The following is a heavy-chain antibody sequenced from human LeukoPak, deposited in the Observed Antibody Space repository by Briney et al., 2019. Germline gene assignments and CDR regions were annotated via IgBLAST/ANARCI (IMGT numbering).Heavy chain of an antibody. J-gene: IGHJ4*02. D-gene: IGHD6-6*01. V-gene: IGHV3-21*01. CDR2: ISSSSSYI. CDR3: ARESSSDVYFDY. Sequence: GGSMRLSCAASGFTFSSYSMNWVRQAPGKGLEWVSSISSSSSYIYYADSVKGRFTISRDNAKNSLYLQMNSLRAEDTAVYYCARESSSDVYFDYWGQGTLVIVSS. CDR1: GFTFSSYS.